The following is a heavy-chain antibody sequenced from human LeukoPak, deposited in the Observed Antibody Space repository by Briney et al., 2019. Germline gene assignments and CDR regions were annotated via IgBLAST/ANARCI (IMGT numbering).Heavy chain of an antibody. V-gene: IGHV4-59*01. D-gene: IGHD3-22*01. CDR3: ATYYDSSGYWSTPHFDY. CDR2: IYYSGST. J-gene: IGHJ4*02. Sequence: PSETLSLTCTVSGGSISSYYWSWIRQPPGKGLEWIGYIYYSGSTNYNPSLKSRVTISVDTSKNQFSLKLSSVTAADTAVYYCATYYDSSGYWSTPHFDYWGQGTLVTVSS. CDR1: GGSISSYY.